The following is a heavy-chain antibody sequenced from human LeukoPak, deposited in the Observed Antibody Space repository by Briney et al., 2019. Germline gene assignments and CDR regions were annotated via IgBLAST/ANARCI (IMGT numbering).Heavy chain of an antibody. CDR3: ATDGTPLRVGEVFFDN. V-gene: IGHV3-48*03. D-gene: IGHD3-10*01. CDR2: ISDSGTTI. CDR1: GFTFSSYD. J-gene: IGHJ4*02. Sequence: GGSLRLSCAASGFTFSSYDMNWVRQAPGRKLEWISYISYISDSGTTIYYADSVKGRFTISRDDAKNSVYLQMNSLRDEDTAVYYCATDGTPLRVGEVFFDNWGQGTLVTVSS.